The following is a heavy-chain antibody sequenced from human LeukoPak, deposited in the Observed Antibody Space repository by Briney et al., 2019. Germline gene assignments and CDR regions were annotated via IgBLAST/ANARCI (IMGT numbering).Heavy chain of an antibody. D-gene: IGHD2-2*01. CDR1: GFTFSSYA. CDR3: AKSGSTSLYSFYMDV. J-gene: IGHJ6*03. V-gene: IGHV3-23*01. CDR2: ISGSGGST. Sequence: GGSLRLSCAASGFTFSSYAMSWVRQGPGKGREWVSGISGSGGSTYYADSVKGRFTISRDNSKNTLYLQMNSLRAEDTAVYYCAKSGSTSLYSFYMDVWAKGTPVTVSS.